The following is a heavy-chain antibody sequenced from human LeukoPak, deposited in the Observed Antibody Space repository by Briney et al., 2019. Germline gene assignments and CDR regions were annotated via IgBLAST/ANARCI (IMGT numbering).Heavy chain of an antibody. Sequence: SETLSLTCTVSGGSISSYYWSWIRQPPGKGLEWIGYIYYSGSTNYNPSLKSRVTISVDTSKNQFSLKLSSVTAADTAVYYCARDLCSGGSCFLDWGQGTLVTVSS. J-gene: IGHJ4*02. CDR2: IYYSGST. V-gene: IGHV4-59*01. CDR1: GGSISSYY. D-gene: IGHD2-15*01. CDR3: ARDLCSGGSCFLD.